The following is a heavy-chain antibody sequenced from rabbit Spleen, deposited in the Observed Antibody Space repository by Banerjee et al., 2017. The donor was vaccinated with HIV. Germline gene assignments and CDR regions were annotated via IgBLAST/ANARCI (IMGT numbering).Heavy chain of an antibody. CDR3: AKTSSDYLGFVL. V-gene: IGHV1S45*01. CDR2: IYAGSSGST. D-gene: IGHD1-1*01. Sequence: QEQLVESGGGLVQPEGSLTLTCTASGFSFSSSYYMCWVRQAPGKGLEWIGCIYAGSSGSTYYASWAKGRFTGSKTSSTTVTLQMTSLTAADTATYFCAKTSSDYLGFVLWGQGTLVTVS. J-gene: IGHJ4*01. CDR1: GFSFSSSYY.